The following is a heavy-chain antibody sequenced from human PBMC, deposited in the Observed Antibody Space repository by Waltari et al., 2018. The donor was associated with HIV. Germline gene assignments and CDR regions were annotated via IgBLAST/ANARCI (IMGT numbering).Heavy chain of an antibody. CDR2: IIPIFGTV. V-gene: IGHV1-69*01. J-gene: IGHJ5*02. D-gene: IGHD3-10*01. CDR3: ARTTPYYYGLGKSYNWFDP. CDR1: GGSFSSNG. Sequence: QVQLVQSGAEVKKPGSSVKVSCKASGGSFSSNGFNWVRQAPGQGLEWMGGIIPIFGTVNYAQKFQGRLTITADEATSTAYMELSSLRSDDTAVYYCARTTPYYYGLGKSYNWFDPWGQGTLVTVSS.